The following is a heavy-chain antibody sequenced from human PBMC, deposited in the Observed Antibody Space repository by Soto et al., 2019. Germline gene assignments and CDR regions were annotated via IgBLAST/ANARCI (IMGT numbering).Heavy chain of an antibody. V-gene: IGHV1-8*01. J-gene: IGHJ2*01. D-gene: IGHD1-26*01. Sequence: QVQLVQSGAEVKKPGPSVKVSCKASGYTFTSYDINWVRQATGQGLEWMGWMNPNSGNTGYAQKFQGRVTMTRNTSISTAYMELSSLRSEDTAVYYCARLVGATYYWYFHLWGRGTLVTVSS. CDR3: ARLVGATYYWYFHL. CDR2: MNPNSGNT. CDR1: GYTFTSYD.